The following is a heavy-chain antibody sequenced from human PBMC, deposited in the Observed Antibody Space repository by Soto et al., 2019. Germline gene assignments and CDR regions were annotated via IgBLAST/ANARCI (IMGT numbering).Heavy chain of an antibody. J-gene: IGHJ4*02. V-gene: IGHV3-23*01. CDR3: AKADGEQWLLPHLEN. Sequence: EVQLLESGGDLVRPGESLRLSCAASGFNFNKYAMSWVRQAPGEGLEWVSGISCCGGTASYADSVKGRFTIARDDSKNTLFGHMNSLRVEDTAEYYCAKADGEQWLLPHLENWGRGTLVTVS. CDR1: GFNFNKYA. CDR2: ISCCGGTA. D-gene: IGHD6-19*01.